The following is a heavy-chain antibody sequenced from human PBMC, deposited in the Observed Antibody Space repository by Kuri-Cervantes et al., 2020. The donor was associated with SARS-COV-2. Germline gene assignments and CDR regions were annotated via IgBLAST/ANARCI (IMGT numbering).Heavy chain of an antibody. D-gene: IGHD3-22*01. Sequence: SLKISCAASGFTFDDYAMHWVRQAPGKGLEWVSGISWNSGSIGYADSVKGRFTISRDNAKNSLYLQMNSLRAEDTAVYYCARGSSSYYDSSAFDYWGQGTLVTVSS. J-gene: IGHJ4*02. CDR1: GFTFDDYA. V-gene: IGHV3-9*01. CDR3: ARGSSSYYDSSAFDY. CDR2: ISWNSGSI.